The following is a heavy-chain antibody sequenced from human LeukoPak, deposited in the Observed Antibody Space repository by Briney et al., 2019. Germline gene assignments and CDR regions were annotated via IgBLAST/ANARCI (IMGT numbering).Heavy chain of an antibody. J-gene: IGHJ5*02. CDR1: GGSFSGYY. CDR2: IYYSGST. CDR3: ARLIVVVPAANNWFDP. V-gene: IGHV4-59*01. D-gene: IGHD2-2*01. Sequence: SETLSLTCAVYGGSFSGYYWSWIRQPPGKGLEWIGYIYYSGSTNYNPSLKSRVTISVDTSKNQFSLKLSSVTAADTAVYYCARLIVVVPAANNWFDPWGQGTLVTVSS.